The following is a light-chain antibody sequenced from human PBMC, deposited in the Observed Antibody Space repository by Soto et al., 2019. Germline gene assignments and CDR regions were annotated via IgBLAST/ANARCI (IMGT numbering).Light chain of an antibody. CDR1: SGHSSYI. Sequence: QSVLTQSSSASASLGSSVKLTCTLSSGHSSYIIAWHQQQPGKAPRYLMKLEGSGSYNKGSGIPDRFSGSSSGADRYLTISNLQFEDEAYYYCVTWDGNTRVFGGGTKLTVL. V-gene: IGLV4-60*02. J-gene: IGLJ3*02. CDR3: VTWDGNTRV. CDR2: LEGSGSY.